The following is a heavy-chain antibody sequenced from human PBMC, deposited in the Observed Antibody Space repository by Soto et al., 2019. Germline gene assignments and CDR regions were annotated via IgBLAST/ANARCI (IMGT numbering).Heavy chain of an antibody. CDR1: GGTFSSYA. D-gene: IGHD6-13*01. V-gene: IGHV1-69*01. J-gene: IGHJ4*02. Sequence: QVQLVQSGAEVKKPGSSVKVSCKASGGTFSSYAISWVRQAPGQGLEWMGGIIPIFGTANYAQKFQGRVTIPADESTSTGYMELGSLRSEDTAVYYCARYLAPGGSSWDMYSFDYWGQGTLVTVSS. CDR2: IIPIFGTA. CDR3: ARYLAPGGSSWDMYSFDY.